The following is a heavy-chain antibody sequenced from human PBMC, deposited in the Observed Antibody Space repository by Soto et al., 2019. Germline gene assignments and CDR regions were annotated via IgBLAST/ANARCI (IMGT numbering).Heavy chain of an antibody. CDR3: VCRGNFFVY. CDR1: GFTFSTHW. CDR2: INQDGSER. Sequence: EVQLVESGGGLVQPGGSLRLSCAASGFTFSTHWMTWVRQPPGKGLEWVANINQDGSERYYVDSVRGRFTISRDNAKNSLYLQMNSLRAEDTAVYYCVCRGNFFVYWGQGTLVTVSP. J-gene: IGHJ4*02. V-gene: IGHV3-7*01. D-gene: IGHD2-15*01.